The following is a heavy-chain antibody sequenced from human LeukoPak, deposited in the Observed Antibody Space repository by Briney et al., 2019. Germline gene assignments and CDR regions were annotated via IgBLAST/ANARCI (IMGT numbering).Heavy chain of an antibody. CDR3: ARSPGVRYGGDYVSLDY. V-gene: IGHV1-69*01. CDR2: IIPIFGTA. J-gene: IGHJ4*02. D-gene: IGHD4-17*01. Sequence: GSSVKVSCKASGGTFISYAISWVRQAPGQGLEWMGGIIPIFGTANYAQKFQGRVTITADESTSTAYMELSSLRSEDTAVYYCARSPGVRYGGDYVSLDYWGQGTLVTVSS. CDR1: GGTFISYA.